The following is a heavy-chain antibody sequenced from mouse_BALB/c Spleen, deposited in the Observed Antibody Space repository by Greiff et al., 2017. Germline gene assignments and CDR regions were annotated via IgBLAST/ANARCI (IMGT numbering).Heavy chain of an antibody. CDR1: GFSLTSYG. J-gene: IGHJ3*01. Sequence: QVQLKESGPGLVQPSQSLSITCTVSGFSLTSYGVHWVRQSPGKGLEWLGVIWSGGSTDYNAAFIARLSISKDNSKSQVFFKMNSLQAKDTAIYYCARKGDYGAGFAYWGQGTLVTVAA. CDR2: IWSGGST. D-gene: IGHD2-4*01. CDR3: ARKGDYGAGFAY. V-gene: IGHV2-2*02.